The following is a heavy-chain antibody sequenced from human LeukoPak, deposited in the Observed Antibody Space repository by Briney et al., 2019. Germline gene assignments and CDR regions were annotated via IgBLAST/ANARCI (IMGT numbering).Heavy chain of an antibody. D-gene: IGHD1-1*01. CDR2: IYYSGST. V-gene: IGHV4-59*01. CDR1: GGSISSYY. CDR3: ARSGPPECLDY. J-gene: IGHJ4*02. Sequence: PSEILSLTCTVSGGSISSYYWSWIRQPPGKGLEWIGYIYYSGSTNYNPSLKSRVTISLDTSKNHFSLKLTSVTAGDTAVYFCARSGPPECLDYWGQGILVTVSS.